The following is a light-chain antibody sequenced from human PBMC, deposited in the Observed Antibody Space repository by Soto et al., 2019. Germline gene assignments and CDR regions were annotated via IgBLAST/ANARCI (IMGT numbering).Light chain of an antibody. J-gene: IGLJ1*01. CDR1: SSDVGGYNY. CDR2: DVS. V-gene: IGLV2-14*01. CDR3: SSYTSSSTYNYV. Sequence: ALAQPAPVSGSPGQTITISCTGTSSDVGGYNYVSWYQQHPGKAPKLMIYDVSNRPSGVSNRFSGSKSGNTASLTISGLQAEDEADYYCSSYTSSSTYNYVFGTGTKVTVL.